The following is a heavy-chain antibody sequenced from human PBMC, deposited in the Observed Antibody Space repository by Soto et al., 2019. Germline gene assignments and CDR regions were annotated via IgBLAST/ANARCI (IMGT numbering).Heavy chain of an antibody. CDR1: GGSISSSSYY. D-gene: IGHD2-15*01. CDR3: ASGYCSGGSCSGLYYYYAMDV. V-gene: IGHV4-39*01. Sequence: SETLSLTCTVSGGSISSSSYYWGWIRQPPGKGLEWIGNIYYSGSTYYNPSLKSRVTISVDTSKNQFSLRLSSVTAADTAVYYCASGYCSGGSCSGLYYYYAMDVWGQGTTVTVS. CDR2: IYYSGST. J-gene: IGHJ6*02.